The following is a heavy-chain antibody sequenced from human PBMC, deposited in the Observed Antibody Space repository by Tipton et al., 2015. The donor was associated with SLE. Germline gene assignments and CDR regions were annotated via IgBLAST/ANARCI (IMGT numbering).Heavy chain of an antibody. J-gene: IGHJ6*02. CDR2: VYYSGGT. CDR1: GGPISSYY. Sequence: TLSLTCTVSGGPISSYYWSRIRQPPGKGLEWIGYVYYSGGTNYNPSLKSRVTMSVDMSKNEFSLNLNSLTATDTAVYYCARDIEGGGSRYFYGMDVWGQGTLVTVSS. V-gene: IGHV4-59*01. CDR3: ARDIEGGGSRYFYGMDV. D-gene: IGHD1-26*01.